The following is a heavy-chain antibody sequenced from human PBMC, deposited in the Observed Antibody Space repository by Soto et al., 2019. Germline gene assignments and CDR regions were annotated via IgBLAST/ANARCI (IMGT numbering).Heavy chain of an antibody. D-gene: IGHD1-26*01. Sequence: GESLKISCKGSGYSFTSYWISWVRQMPGKGLEWMGRIDPSDSYTNCSPSFQGHVTISADKSISTAYLQWSSLKASDTAMYYCARHEVPLVGATKTLAPDFDYWGQGTLVTVSS. V-gene: IGHV5-10-1*01. CDR1: GYSFTSYW. J-gene: IGHJ4*02. CDR2: IDPSDSYT. CDR3: ARHEVPLVGATKTLAPDFDY.